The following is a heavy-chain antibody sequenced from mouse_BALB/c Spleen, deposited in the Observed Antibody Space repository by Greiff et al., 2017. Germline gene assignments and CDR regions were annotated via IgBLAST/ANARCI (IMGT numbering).Heavy chain of an antibody. Sequence: EVQLQQSGPELVKPGASVKISCKASGYTFTDYNMHWVKQSHGKSLEWIGYIYPYNGGTGYNQKFKSKATLTVDNSSSTAYMELRSLTSEDSAVYYCARSLYYGKGYFDYWGQGTTLTVSS. V-gene: IGHV1S29*02. J-gene: IGHJ2*01. D-gene: IGHD2-1*01. CDR2: IYPYNGGT. CDR3: ARSLYYGKGYFDY. CDR1: GYTFTDYN.